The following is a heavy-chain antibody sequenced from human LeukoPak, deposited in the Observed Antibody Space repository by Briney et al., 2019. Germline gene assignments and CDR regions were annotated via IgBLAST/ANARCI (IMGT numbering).Heavy chain of an antibody. Sequence: GESLKISCQCSGYSFTSFWIAWVRQMPGKGLEWMGIIHPGDSDTRYSPSFQGQVTISADKSISTAYLQWSSLKASDTAMYYCARQITVVAPSDYWGQGTLVTVSS. D-gene: IGHD4-23*01. V-gene: IGHV5-51*01. J-gene: IGHJ4*02. CDR1: GYSFTSFW. CDR2: IHPGDSDT. CDR3: ARQITVVAPSDY.